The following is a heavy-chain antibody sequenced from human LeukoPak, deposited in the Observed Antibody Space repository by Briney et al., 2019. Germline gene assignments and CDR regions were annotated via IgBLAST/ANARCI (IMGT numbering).Heavy chain of an antibody. Sequence: ASVKVSCKASGYTFTGYYMHWVRQAPGQGLEWMGWINPNSGGTNYAQKFQGRVTMTRDTSISTAYMELSRLRSDDTAVYYCARARGYSYGFNYYMDFWGKGPRSPSP. J-gene: IGHJ6*03. D-gene: IGHD5-18*01. V-gene: IGHV1-2*02. CDR3: ARARGYSYGFNYYMDF. CDR2: INPNSGGT. CDR1: GYTFTGYY.